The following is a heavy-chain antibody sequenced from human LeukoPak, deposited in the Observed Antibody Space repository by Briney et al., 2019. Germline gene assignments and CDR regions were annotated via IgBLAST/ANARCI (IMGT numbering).Heavy chain of an antibody. CDR1: GGSISSYY. Sequence: ETLSLTCTVSGGSISSYYWSWIRQPPGKGLEWVGRIKSKTDGGTTDYAAPVKGRFTISRDDSKNTLYLQMNRLKTEDTAVYYCTTDWVSGWYQGDYYYYYMDVWGKGTTVTISS. CDR2: IKSKTDGGTT. V-gene: IGHV3-15*01. CDR3: TTDWVSGWYQGDYYYYYMDV. D-gene: IGHD6-19*01. J-gene: IGHJ6*03.